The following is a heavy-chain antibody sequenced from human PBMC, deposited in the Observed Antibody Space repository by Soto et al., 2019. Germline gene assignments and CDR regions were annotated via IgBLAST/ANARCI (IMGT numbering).Heavy chain of an antibody. V-gene: IGHV3-30-3*01. CDR2: ISYDGSNK. Sequence: SPRISSAASRFTFSRYAVDFFLNAQCKGLEWVAVISYDGSNKYYADSVKGRFTISRDNSKNTLYLQMNSLRAEDTAVYYCARWIVVVPAANDTCDYWCTGPLVTVS. J-gene: IGHJ4*02. CDR3: ARWIVVVPAANDTCDY. CDR1: RFTFSRYA. D-gene: IGHD2-2*01.